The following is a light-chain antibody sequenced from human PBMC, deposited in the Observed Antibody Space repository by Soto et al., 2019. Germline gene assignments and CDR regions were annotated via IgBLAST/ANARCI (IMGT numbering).Light chain of an antibody. CDR3: QQYHAWPPGT. J-gene: IGKJ4*01. CDR1: QSVETF. V-gene: IGKV3-15*01. CDR2: GAS. Sequence: DIVMTQSPAILSVSPGERATLSCRASQSVETFLAWFQDKAGQAPRLLIFGASTRAAGVPARFSGGGSGTEFTLTIDSLRSEDFAVYFCQQYHAWPPGTFGGGTQGGYQ.